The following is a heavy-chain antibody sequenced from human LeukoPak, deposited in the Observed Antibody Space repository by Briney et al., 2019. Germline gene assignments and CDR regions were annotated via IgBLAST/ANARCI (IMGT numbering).Heavy chain of an antibody. CDR3: ASLAAAGPFDY. J-gene: IGHJ4*02. CDR2: IYPRGST. CDR1: GGSISSGSYS. D-gene: IGHD6-13*01. Sequence: SQTLSLTCAVSGGSISSGSYSWSWIRQPPGKGLEWIGYIYPRGSTYYNPSLKSRVTISLDTSKNQFSLKLNSVTAADTAVYYCASLAAAGPFDYWGQGTLVTVSS. V-gene: IGHV4-30-2*01.